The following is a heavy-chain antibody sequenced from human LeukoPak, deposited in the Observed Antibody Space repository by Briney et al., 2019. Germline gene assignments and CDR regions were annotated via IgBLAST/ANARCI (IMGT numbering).Heavy chain of an antibody. J-gene: IGHJ4*02. Sequence: SETLSLTCFVSGASISGADHYWSWIRQPPGKGLEWIGDIYYSGTTSYNPSLKSRVLISVDTSKNHFSLKLSSVTAADTAMCYCARVSDTVPSIYFDFWGQGTLVTVSS. CDR2: IYYSGTT. CDR1: GASISGADHY. CDR3: ARVSDTVPSIYFDF. D-gene: IGHD2/OR15-2a*01. V-gene: IGHV4-30-4*01.